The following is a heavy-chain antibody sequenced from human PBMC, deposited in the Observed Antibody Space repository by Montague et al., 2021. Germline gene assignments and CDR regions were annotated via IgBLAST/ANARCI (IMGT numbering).Heavy chain of an antibody. CDR2: IKQDGSEK. CDR3: ARDQGQGYCGGDCYVGLDY. V-gene: IGHV3-7*01. CDR1: GFTFSNYW. Sequence: SLRLSCAASGFTFSNYWMSWVRQAPGKGLEWVANIKQDGSEKHYVDSVKGRFTISRDNAKNSLYLQMNSLRAEDTALYFCARDQGQGYCGGDCYVGLDYWGQGTLVPVSS. J-gene: IGHJ4*02. D-gene: IGHD2-21*01.